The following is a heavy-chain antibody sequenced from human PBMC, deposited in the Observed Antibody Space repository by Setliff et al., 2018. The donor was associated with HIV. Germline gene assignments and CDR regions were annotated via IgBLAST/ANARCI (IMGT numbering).Heavy chain of an antibody. V-gene: IGHV3-7*03. Sequence: PGGSLRLSCAASGFTFSDYWMTWVRQAPGKGLEWVANIKQDGSEKYCVDSVKGRFTISRDNSKNTLYLQMNSLRAADTAVYYCVKDRTYMAFDIWGQGTMVTVSS. CDR3: VKDRTYMAFDI. CDR2: IKQDGSEK. J-gene: IGHJ3*02. D-gene: IGHD1-20*01. CDR1: GFTFSDYW.